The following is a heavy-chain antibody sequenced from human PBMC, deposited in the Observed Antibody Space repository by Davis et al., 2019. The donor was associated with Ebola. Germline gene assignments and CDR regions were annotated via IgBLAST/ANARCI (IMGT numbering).Heavy chain of an antibody. CDR2: ISANNGNT. CDR3: ARGREMATITGVFDY. Sequence: GGSLRLSCAASGFTFSSYGMHWVRQAPGQGLEWMGWISANNGNTNYARKLQGRVTMTTNTSTSTAYMELRSLRSDDTAVYYCARGREMATITGVFDYWGQGTLVTVSS. D-gene: IGHD5-24*01. J-gene: IGHJ4*02. V-gene: IGHV1-18*01. CDR1: GFTFSSYG.